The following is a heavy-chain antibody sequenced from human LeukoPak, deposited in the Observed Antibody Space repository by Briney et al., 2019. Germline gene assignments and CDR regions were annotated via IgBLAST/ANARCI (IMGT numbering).Heavy chain of an antibody. J-gene: IGHJ5*02. CDR3: AKGGLVHRFDP. CDR1: RFTFSVSA. Sequence: RGGSLRLSCAPSRFTFSVSAIHWARNAPGRGREGVAVISYDGSNKFYYDSVKGRFTITRDNSNNTLYLQMHSLRADAAAVYYCAKGGLVHRFDPWGQGNVVTVSS. CDR2: ISYDGSNK. V-gene: IGHV3-30*04.